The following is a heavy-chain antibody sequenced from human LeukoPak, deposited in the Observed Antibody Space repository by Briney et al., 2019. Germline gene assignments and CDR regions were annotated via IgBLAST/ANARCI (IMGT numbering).Heavy chain of an antibody. CDR1: GITFSSYG. D-gene: IGHD3-3*01. V-gene: IGHV3-23*01. Sequence: PGGSLRLSCAASGITFSSYGMSWVRQAPGKGLEWVSAISSGSGTTHYADSVKGRFTISRDNSKNTLYVQMSSLRGEDTAVYYCSTLLASWGQGTLVTVSS. J-gene: IGHJ4*02. CDR3: STLLAS. CDR2: ISSGSGTT.